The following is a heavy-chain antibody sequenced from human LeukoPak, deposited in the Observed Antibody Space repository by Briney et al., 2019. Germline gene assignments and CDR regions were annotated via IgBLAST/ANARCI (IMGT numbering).Heavy chain of an antibody. CDR1: GYTFTSCY. Sequence: GASVKVSCKASGYTFTSCYMHWVRQAPGQGLEWMGIINPSGGNTSYAQKFQGRVSMTRDMSTSTVYMELSSLRSEDTAVYYCASLSVGATTPFDYWGQGTLVTVSS. V-gene: IGHV1-46*01. D-gene: IGHD1-26*01. CDR2: INPSGGNT. CDR3: ASLSVGATTPFDY. J-gene: IGHJ4*02.